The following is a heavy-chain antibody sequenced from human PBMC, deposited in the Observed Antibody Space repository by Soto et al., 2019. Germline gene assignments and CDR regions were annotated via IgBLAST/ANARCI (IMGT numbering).Heavy chain of an antibody. J-gene: IGHJ4*02. Sequence: SETLSLTCAVSGGSISSSNWWSWVRQPPVKGLEWIGEIYHSGSTNYNPSLKSRVTISVDKSKNQFSLKLSSVTAADTAVYYCARSNPQNYDFWSGPIYYFDYWGQGTLVTVSS. CDR2: IYHSGST. V-gene: IGHV4-4*02. D-gene: IGHD3-3*01. CDR3: ARSNPQNYDFWSGPIYYFDY. CDR1: GGSISSSNW.